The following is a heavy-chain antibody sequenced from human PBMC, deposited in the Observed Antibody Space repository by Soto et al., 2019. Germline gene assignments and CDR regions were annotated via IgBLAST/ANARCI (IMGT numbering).Heavy chain of an antibody. D-gene: IGHD6-19*01. V-gene: IGHV3-23*01. CDR1: GFTFSTYA. CDR2: ISGSGGST. J-gene: IGHJ4*02. Sequence: GGSLRLSCAASGFTFSTYAMSWVRQAPGKGLEWVSAISGSGGSTYYADSVKGRFTISRDNSKNTLYLHMNSLRAEDTAVYYCAKDPRIGIAVAGVFDYWGQGTLVTVSS. CDR3: AKDPRIGIAVAGVFDY.